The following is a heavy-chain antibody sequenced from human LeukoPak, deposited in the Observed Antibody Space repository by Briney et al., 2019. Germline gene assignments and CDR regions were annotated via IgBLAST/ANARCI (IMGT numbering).Heavy chain of an antibody. CDR1: GFTFNDYA. Sequence: GRSLRLSCAASGFTFNDYAMYWVRQTPGKGLEWVTLISYDGYDKSYADSVKGRFTISRDNSKNTLYLQMNSLRAEDTAVYYCARATPYGSGSPLDYWGQGTLVTVSS. V-gene: IGHV3-30-3*01. J-gene: IGHJ4*02. D-gene: IGHD3-10*01. CDR3: ARATPYGSGSPLDY. CDR2: ISYDGYDK.